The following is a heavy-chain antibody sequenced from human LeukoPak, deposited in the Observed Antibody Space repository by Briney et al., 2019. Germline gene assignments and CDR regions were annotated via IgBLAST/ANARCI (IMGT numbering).Heavy chain of an antibody. CDR1: GYTFTGYY. J-gene: IGHJ4*02. D-gene: IGHD3-10*01. V-gene: IGHV1-2*02. Sequence: GASVKVSCKASGYTFTGYYMHWVRQAPGQGLEWMGWINPNSGGTNYAQKFQGRVTMTRDTSISTAYMELSRLRSDDTAVYYCARGHTMVRGVSDYWVQGTLVTVSS. CDR2: INPNSGGT. CDR3: ARGHTMVRGVSDY.